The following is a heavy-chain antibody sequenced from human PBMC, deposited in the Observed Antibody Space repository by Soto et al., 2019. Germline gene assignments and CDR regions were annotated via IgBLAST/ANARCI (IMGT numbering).Heavy chain of an antibody. CDR1: GFTFSSYG. CDR2: IWYDGSTK. D-gene: IGHD6-13*01. CDR3: ARTPKRIASAGIDY. J-gene: IGHJ4*02. V-gene: IGHV3-33*01. Sequence: QVQQVESGGGVVQPGRSLRLSCAASGFTFSSYGMHWVRQAPGKGLEWVAVIWYDGSTKYYADSVKGRFTISRDNSKNTLYLQMNSLRVEDTAVYYCARTPKRIASAGIDYWGQGTLVTVSS.